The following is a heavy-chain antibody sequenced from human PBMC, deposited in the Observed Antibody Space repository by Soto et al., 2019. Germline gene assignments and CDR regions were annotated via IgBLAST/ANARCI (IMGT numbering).Heavy chain of an antibody. J-gene: IGHJ6*02. Sequence: EVQLLESGGGLVQPGGSLRLSCAASGFTFSSYAMSWVRQAPGKGLEWVSAISGSGGSTYYADSVKGRFTISRDNSKNTLYLQMNSLRAEDTAVYYCAKDQVLRDIVVVPALRGNLNYYYYGMDVWGQGTTVTVSS. CDR2: ISGSGGST. D-gene: IGHD2-2*01. V-gene: IGHV3-23*01. CDR1: GFTFSSYA. CDR3: AKDQVLRDIVVVPALRGNLNYYYYGMDV.